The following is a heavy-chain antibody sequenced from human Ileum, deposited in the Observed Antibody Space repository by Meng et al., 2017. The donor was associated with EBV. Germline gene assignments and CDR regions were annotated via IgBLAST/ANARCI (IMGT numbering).Heavy chain of an antibody. CDR2: IYYSGST. Sequence: QVPLQEAGPGLVKPSDTPSLTRTVAGGSISSYYWSWIRQPPGKGLEWIGYIYYSGSTNYNPSLKSRVTISVDTSKNQFSLNLSSVTAADTAVYYCARGGWSLDYWGQGTLVTVSS. D-gene: IGHD2-15*01. CDR3: ARGGWSLDY. J-gene: IGHJ4*02. CDR1: GGSISSYY. V-gene: IGHV4-59*08.